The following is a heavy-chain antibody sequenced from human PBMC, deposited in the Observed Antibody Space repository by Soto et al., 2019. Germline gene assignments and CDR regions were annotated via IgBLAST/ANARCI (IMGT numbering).Heavy chain of an antibody. CDR1: GFTFSNYA. CDR3: AKERTAKQLVPGSH. D-gene: IGHD6-6*01. Sequence: GGSLRLSCAASGFTFSNYAMIWGRQAPGKGLEWVSAISGSGGDTYYADSVKGRFTISRDNSKNTIYLQMNSLRAEDTAVYYCAKERTAKQLVPGSHWGQGSLVTVSS. V-gene: IGHV3-23*01. J-gene: IGHJ4*02. CDR2: ISGSGGDT.